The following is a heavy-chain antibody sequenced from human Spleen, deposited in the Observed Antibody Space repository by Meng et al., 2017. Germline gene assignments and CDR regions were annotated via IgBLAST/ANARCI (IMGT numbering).Heavy chain of an antibody. V-gene: IGHV4-59*01. J-gene: IGHJ6*02. CDR1: GGSISSYY. CDR3: ARAIFYDSSSYYGRNYYYYGMDV. D-gene: IGHD3-22*01. Sequence: SETLSLTCTVSGGSISSYYWSWIRQPPGKGLEWIGYIHYSGSTNYNPSLKSRVTISVDTSKNQFSLKLSSVTAADTPVYYCARAIFYDSSSYYGRNYYYYGMDVWGQGTTVTVSS. CDR2: IHYSGST.